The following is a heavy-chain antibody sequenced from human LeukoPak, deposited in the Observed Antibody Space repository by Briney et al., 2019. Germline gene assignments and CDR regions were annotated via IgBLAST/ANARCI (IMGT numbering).Heavy chain of an antibody. CDR3: SRDQEGFDY. J-gene: IGHJ4*02. CDR1: GYTFTSYY. CDR2: INPSGGST. Sequence: ASVKVSCKASGYTFTSYYIYWVRQAPGQGLEWMGIINPSGGSTNYAQKFQGRVTVTRDTSTSTVHMELSGLRSEDTAVYYCSRDQEGFDYWGQGTLVTVSS. V-gene: IGHV1-46*01.